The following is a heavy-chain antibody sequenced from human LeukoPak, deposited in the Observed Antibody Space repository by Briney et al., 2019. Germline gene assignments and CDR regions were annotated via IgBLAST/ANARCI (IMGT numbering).Heavy chain of an antibody. J-gene: IGHJ1*01. CDR2: ISGNGGRT. Sequence: GGSLRRSCAASGFTFRSYGMHWVRQAPGKGLEYVSAISGNGGRTYYANSVKGRFTISRDNSRNTLYLQMGSLRAEDMAVYYCATYYYDSGGFHFHHWGQGTLVTVSS. V-gene: IGHV3-64*01. CDR3: ATYYYDSGGFHFHH. CDR1: GFTFRSYG. D-gene: IGHD3-22*01.